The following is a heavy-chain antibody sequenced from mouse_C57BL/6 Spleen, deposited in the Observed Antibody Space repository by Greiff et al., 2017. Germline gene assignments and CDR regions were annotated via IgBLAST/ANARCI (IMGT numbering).Heavy chain of an antibody. Sequence: VQVVESGPGLVAPSQSLSITCTVSGFSLTSYGVSWVRQPPGKGLEWLGVIRGDGSTNYHSSLISRLSISRDNSNSLVVLKLNRLQTDDTATYFDVGGTGTTGTVSS. J-gene: IGHJ1*03. CDR2: IRGDGST. CDR1: GFSLTSYG. V-gene: IGHV2-3*01. CDR3: V.